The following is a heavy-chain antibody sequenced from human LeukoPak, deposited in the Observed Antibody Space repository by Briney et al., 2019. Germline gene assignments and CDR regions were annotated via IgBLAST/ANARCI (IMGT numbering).Heavy chain of an antibody. CDR2: ISYDGSKK. CDR3: AKAIRPQLTSNYFDD. CDR1: RFTFSNYE. J-gene: IGHJ4*02. Sequence: GGSLRLSCAASRFTFSNYEMHWVRQAPGKGLEWVAVISYDGSKKNYADSVKGRFTISRDNSKNTLYLQMKSLRGEDTAVYYCAKAIRPQLTSNYFDDWGQGTLVTVSS. D-gene: IGHD4-11*01. V-gene: IGHV3-30-3*01.